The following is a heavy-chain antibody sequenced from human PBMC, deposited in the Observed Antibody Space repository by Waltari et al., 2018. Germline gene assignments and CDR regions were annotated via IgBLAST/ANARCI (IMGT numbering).Heavy chain of an antibody. J-gene: IGHJ3*02. CDR1: GYHFTGYY. CDR3: ARGDAAFDI. Sequence: QLPLVQSGAEVKKPGASVTVSCKAAGYHFTGYYMHWVRQAPGQGLEWMGRINPNSGGTNYAQKFQGRVTMTRDTSISTAYMELSRLRSDDTAVYYCARGDAAFDIWGQGTMVTVSS. CDR2: INPNSGGT. V-gene: IGHV1-2*06.